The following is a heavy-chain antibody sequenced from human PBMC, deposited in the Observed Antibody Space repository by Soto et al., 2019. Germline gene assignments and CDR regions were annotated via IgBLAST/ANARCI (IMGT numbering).Heavy chain of an antibody. D-gene: IGHD4-17*01. CDR1: GFIFSDYA. CDR3: EKRASYGDRVKFLDY. CDR2: IKFNGEVI. Sequence: PGGSLRLSCSASGFIFSDYAMYWVRQAPGKGLECLSGIKFNGEVIESADSVKHRFFISRDNSKATLCLQITGLRPEDTAMYYCEKRASYGDRVKFLDYWGKGTPVTVS. J-gene: IGHJ4*02. V-gene: IGHV3-64D*08.